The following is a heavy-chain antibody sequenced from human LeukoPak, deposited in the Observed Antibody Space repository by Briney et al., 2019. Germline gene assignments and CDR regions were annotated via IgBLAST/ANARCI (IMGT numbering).Heavy chain of an antibody. CDR1: GYSISNGYF. CDR3: ARDVRYYYDSSGSQIDY. CDR2: IYHSGDT. D-gene: IGHD3-22*01. V-gene: IGHV4-38-2*02. Sequence: SETLSLTCTVSGYSISNGYFWGWIRQPPEKGLEWIGNIYHSGDTYYNPSLKSRVTISVDTSKNQFSLKLSSVTAADTAVYYCARDVRYYYDSSGSQIDYWGQGTLVTVSS. J-gene: IGHJ4*02.